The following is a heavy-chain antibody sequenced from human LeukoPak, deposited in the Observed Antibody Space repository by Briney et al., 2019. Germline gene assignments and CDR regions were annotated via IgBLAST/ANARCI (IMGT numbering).Heavy chain of an antibody. Sequence: SETLSLTCAVYGGSSSGYYWSWVRQPPGKGLEWIGEINHSGSTNYNPSLKSRVTISVDTSKNQFSLKLSSVTAADTAVYYCARDYYDSSGYPIFGYWGQGTLVTVSS. V-gene: IGHV4-34*01. J-gene: IGHJ4*02. CDR3: ARDYYDSSGYPIFGY. CDR2: INHSGST. D-gene: IGHD3-22*01. CDR1: GGSSSGYY.